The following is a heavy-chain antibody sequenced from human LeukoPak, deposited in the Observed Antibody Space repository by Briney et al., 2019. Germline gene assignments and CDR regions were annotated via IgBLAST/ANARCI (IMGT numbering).Heavy chain of an antibody. CDR2: IYYSGST. D-gene: IGHD3-22*01. Sequence: SETLSLTCTVSGGSISSSSYYWGWIRQPPGKGLEWIGSIYYSGSTYYNPSLKSRVTISVDTSKNQFSLKLSSVTAADTAVYYCARHRALWNHYDSSGYSNAFDIWGQGTMVTVSS. CDR1: GGSISSSSYY. CDR3: ARHRALWNHYDSSGYSNAFDI. J-gene: IGHJ3*02. V-gene: IGHV4-39*01.